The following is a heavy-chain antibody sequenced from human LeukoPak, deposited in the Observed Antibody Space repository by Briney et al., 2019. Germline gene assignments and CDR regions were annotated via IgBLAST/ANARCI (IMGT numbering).Heavy chain of an antibody. J-gene: IGHJ4*02. V-gene: IGHV3-30*03. D-gene: IGHD3-10*01. CDR2: ISYDGSNK. CDR1: GFTLSGYW. CDR3: ARTLGYGSGSYWGYYFDY. Sequence: PGGSLRLSCAASGFTLSGYWMSWVRQAPGKGLEWVAVISYDGSNKYYADSVKGRFTISRDNSKNTLYLQMNSLRAEDTAVYYCARTLGYGSGSYWGYYFDYWGQGTLVTVSS.